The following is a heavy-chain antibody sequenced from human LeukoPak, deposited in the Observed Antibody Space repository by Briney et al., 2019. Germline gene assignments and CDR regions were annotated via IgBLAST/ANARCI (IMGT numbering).Heavy chain of an antibody. D-gene: IGHD3-22*01. CDR2: ISGSRGAT. CDR3: AKSYDSSGFYLPF. V-gene: IGHV3-23*01. CDR1: GFSFSSHA. J-gene: IGHJ4*02. Sequence: GGSLRLSCAASGFSFSSHAMSWVRQAPGKGLEWVSAISGSRGATYYADSVRGRFTISRDNSKNTLYLQMNSLRAEDTALYYCAKSYDSSGFYLPFWGQGTLVTVSS.